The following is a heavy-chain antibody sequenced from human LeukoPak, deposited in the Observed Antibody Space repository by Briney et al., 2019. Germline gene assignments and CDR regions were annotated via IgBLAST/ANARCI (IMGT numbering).Heavy chain of an antibody. Sequence: PGGSLRLSCAASGFTFSSYAMSWVRQAPGEGLEWFSGISGSDGSTNYADSVKGRFTISRDNSKNTLYLQMTSLRAEDTAVYFCAKVHTSSWSHWGQGTLVTVSS. CDR3: AKVHTSSWSH. CDR2: ISGSDGST. J-gene: IGHJ4*02. V-gene: IGHV3-23*01. D-gene: IGHD2-2*01. CDR1: GFTFSSYA.